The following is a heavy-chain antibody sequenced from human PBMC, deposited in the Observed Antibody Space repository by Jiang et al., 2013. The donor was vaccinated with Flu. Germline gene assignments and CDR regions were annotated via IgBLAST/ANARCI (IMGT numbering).Heavy chain of an antibody. Sequence: WVRQMPGKGLEWMGRIDPSDSYTNYSPSFQGHVTISADKSISTAYLQWSSLKASDTAMYYCARVLWFGELFYFDYWGQGTLVTVSS. D-gene: IGHD3-10*01. J-gene: IGHJ4*02. CDR2: IDPSDSYT. V-gene: IGHV5-10-1*01. CDR3: ARVLWFGELFYFDY.